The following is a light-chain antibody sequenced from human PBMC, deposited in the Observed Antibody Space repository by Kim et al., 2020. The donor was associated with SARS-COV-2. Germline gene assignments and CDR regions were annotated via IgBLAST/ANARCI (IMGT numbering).Light chain of an antibody. CDR3: TSHANNKYV. Sequence: QSALTQPPSASGSPGQSVTISCSGTSSDFGPYNYVSWYQQHPGKAPKLMIYEVTKRPSGVPDLFSGSKSGKTASLTVTGHQAEDEADYYCTSHANNKYVFGAGTKVTVL. V-gene: IGLV2-8*01. J-gene: IGLJ1*01. CDR2: EVT. CDR1: SSDFGPYNY.